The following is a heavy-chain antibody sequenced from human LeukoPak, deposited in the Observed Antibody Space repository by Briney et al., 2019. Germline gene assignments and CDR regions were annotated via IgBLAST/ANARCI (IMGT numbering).Heavy chain of an antibody. CDR1: GFTFSSYA. CDR3: AKDKLRYFDWSTYFDY. CDR2: ISGSGSST. V-gene: IGHV3-23*01. D-gene: IGHD3-9*01. Sequence: GGSLRLSCAASGFTFSSYAMSWVREAPGKGLEWVSAISGSGSSTYYADSVKGRFTISRDNSKNTLYLQMNSLRAEDTAVYYCAKDKLRYFDWSTYFDYWGQGTLVTVSS. J-gene: IGHJ4*02.